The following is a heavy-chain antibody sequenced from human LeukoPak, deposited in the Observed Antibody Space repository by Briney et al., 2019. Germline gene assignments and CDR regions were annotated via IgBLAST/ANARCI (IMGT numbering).Heavy chain of an antibody. CDR2: IYSAGST. CDR3: ARDGGTYWYFDL. J-gene: IGHJ2*01. CDR1: GFTVSSTY. D-gene: IGHD6-25*01. Sequence: GGSLRLSCAASGFTVSSTYMSWVRQAPGQGLEWVSVIYSAGSTYYADSVKGRFTISRDNSKNTFHLQMNSLRAEDTAVYYCARDGGTYWYFDLWGRGTLVTVSS. V-gene: IGHV3-66*01.